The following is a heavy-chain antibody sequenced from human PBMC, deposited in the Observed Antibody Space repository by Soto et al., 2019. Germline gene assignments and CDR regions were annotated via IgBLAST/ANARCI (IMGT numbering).Heavy chain of an antibody. CDR1: GYSISSSNW. D-gene: IGHD1-26*01. V-gene: IGHV4-28*01. CDR3: ARREIQGPIDY. Sequence: QVQLQESGPGLVKPSDTLSLTCAVSGYSISSSNWWGWIRQPPGKGLEWIGYIYYSGTTYYNPSLKSRVTMSVDTSTTQFSLKLTSVTAADTAVYYCARREIQGPIDYWGQGTLVTVSS. CDR2: IYYSGTT. J-gene: IGHJ4*02.